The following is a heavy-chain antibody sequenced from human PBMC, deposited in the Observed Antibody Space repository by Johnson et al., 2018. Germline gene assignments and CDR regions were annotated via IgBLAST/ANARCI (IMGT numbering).Heavy chain of an antibody. CDR3: AKDAPDIVVVASAPYYMDV. J-gene: IGHJ6*03. Sequence: VQLVESGGGLVQPGGSLRLSCAASGFTFSSYAMSWVRQAPGKGLEWVSAISGSGGSTYYADPVKGRFTISRDNSKNTLYLQMNRLRAEDTAVYYCAKDAPDIVVVASAPYYMDVWGKGTTVTVSS. CDR2: ISGSGGST. CDR1: GFTFSSYA. V-gene: IGHV3-23*04. D-gene: IGHD2-2*01.